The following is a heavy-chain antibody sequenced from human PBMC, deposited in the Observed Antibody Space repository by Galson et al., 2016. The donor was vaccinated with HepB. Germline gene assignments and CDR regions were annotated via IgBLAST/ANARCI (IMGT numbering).Heavy chain of an antibody. V-gene: IGHV1-69*11. CDR2: IISFIGAS. Sequence: SVKVSCKASGASLSGLAITWVRQAPGQGLEWMGTIISFIGASNYAQNFQDRITITADEVTSTAYMEVTGLTSEDTAMYYCGAYGDYLSDVEFWGQGTRVTVSS. CDR1: GASLSGLA. J-gene: IGHJ4*02. D-gene: IGHD4-17*01. CDR3: GAYGDYLSDVEF.